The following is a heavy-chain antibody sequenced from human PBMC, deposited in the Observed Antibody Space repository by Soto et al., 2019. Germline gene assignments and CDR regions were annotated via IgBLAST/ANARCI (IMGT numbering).Heavy chain of an antibody. CDR2: TYYRSEWFN. V-gene: IGHV6-1*01. Sequence: SQTLSLTCVISGDSVPSNSAGWNWIRQSPSRGLEWLGRTYYRSEWFNEYAVSVKSRITINPDTSRNQISLQLNSVTPEDTAIYYCARDIDFAYWGRGTQVTVSS. CDR1: GDSVPSNSAG. CDR3: ARDIDFAY. J-gene: IGHJ4*01. D-gene: IGHD3-10*01.